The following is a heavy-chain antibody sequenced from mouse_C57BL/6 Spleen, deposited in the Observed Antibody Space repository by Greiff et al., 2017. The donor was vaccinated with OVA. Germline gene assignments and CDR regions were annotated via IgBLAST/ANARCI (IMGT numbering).Heavy chain of an antibody. CDR1: GFTFSDYY. D-gene: IGHD1-1*01. CDR3: ARHILRRGYFDY. CDR2: ISNGGGST. Sequence: EVKVVESGGGLVQPGGSLKLSCAASGFTFSDYYMYWVRQTPEKRLEWVAYISNGGGSTYYPDTVKGRFTISRDNAKNTLYLQMSRLKSEDTAMYYCARHILRRGYFDYWGQGTTLTVSS. J-gene: IGHJ2*01. V-gene: IGHV5-12*01.